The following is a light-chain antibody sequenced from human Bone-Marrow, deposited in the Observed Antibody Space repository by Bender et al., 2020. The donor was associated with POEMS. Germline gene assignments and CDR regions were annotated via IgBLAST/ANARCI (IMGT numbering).Light chain of an antibody. V-gene: IGLV4-69*01. CDR3: QTWGTGSWV. J-gene: IGLJ3*02. CDR2: VNNDGSH. CDR1: SGHSNYV. Sequence: QLVLTQSPSASASPGALVNLTCTLSSGHSNYVIAWLQLHPEKGRRYLMKVNNDGSHTKGDGIPGRFSGSSSGAERYLTISSLQSEDEADYYCQTWGTGSWVFGGGTKLTVL.